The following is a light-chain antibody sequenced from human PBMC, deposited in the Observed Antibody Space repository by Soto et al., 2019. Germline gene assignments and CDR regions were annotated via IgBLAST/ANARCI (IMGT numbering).Light chain of an antibody. J-gene: IGKJ1*01. V-gene: IGKV1-5*03. CDR3: QHYNSYT. CDR2: KAS. CDR1: QTISSW. Sequence: DIQMTQSPSTLSGSVGDRVTITCRASQTISSWLAWYQQKPGKAPKLLIYKASTLKSGVPSWFSGSGSGTEFTLTISSLQPDDFATYYCQHYNSYTFGQGTKVDIK.